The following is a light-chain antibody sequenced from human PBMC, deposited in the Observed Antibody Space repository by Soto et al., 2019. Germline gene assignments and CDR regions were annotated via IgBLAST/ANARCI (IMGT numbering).Light chain of an antibody. CDR2: DAS. J-gene: IGKJ4*01. Sequence: EIVMTQSPATLSVSPGERATLSCRASQSFSSNLAWYQQKPGQAPRLLIYDASNRATGIPARFSGSGSGTDFTLTISSLEPEDFAVYYCQQRSNWGLTFGGGTKVDI. CDR3: QQRSNWGLT. CDR1: QSFSSN. V-gene: IGKV3-11*01.